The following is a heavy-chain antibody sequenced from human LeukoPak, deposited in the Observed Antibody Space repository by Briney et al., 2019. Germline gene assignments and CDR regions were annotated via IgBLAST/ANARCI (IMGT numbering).Heavy chain of an antibody. CDR3: ASLLYYDILTGVDY. J-gene: IGHJ4*02. Sequence: GGSLRLSCAASGFTFSSYAMCWVLQAPGKGLEWVSAISGSGGSTYYADSVKGRFTISRDNSKNMLYLQMNSLRAEDTAVYYCASLLYYDILTGVDYWGQGTLVTVSS. V-gene: IGHV3-23*01. D-gene: IGHD3-9*01. CDR2: ISGSGGST. CDR1: GFTFSSYA.